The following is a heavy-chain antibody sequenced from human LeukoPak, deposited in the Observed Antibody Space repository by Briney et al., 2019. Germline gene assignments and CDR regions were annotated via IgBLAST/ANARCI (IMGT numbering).Heavy chain of an antibody. D-gene: IGHD1-26*01. J-gene: IGHJ1*01. CDR2: IWYDGSNK. CDR1: GFTFSSYG. CDR3: ARDSTTAGSPEYFQH. V-gene: IGHV3-33*01. Sequence: PGGSLRLSCAASGFTFSSYGMYWVRQAPGKGLEWVAVIWYDGSNKYYADCVKGRFTISRDNSKNMLYLQMNSLRAEDTAVYYCARDSTTAGSPEYFQHWGQGTLVSVSS.